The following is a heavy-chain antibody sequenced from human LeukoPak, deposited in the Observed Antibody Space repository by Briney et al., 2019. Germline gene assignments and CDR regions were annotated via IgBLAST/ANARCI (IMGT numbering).Heavy chain of an antibody. V-gene: IGHV3-23*01. CDR1: GFTFSKYA. CDR2: ISSSTLKI. D-gene: IGHD3-3*01. J-gene: IGHJ4*02. Sequence: GGSLRLSCAASGFTFSKYAMTWVRQAPGKGLEWVSAISSSTLKIYYADSVKGRFTISRDNSKNTLYLQMNSLRAEDTAVYYCAKDQSWSGSYFYDYWGQGTLVTVSP. CDR3: AKDQSWSGSYFYDY.